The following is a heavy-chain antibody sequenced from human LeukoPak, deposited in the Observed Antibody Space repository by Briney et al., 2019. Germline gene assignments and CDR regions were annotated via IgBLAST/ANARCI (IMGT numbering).Heavy chain of an antibody. V-gene: IGHV3-7*01. D-gene: IGHD3/OR15-3a*01. CDR1: KFTFSNYW. CDR3: AWIDFETGRGAFDI. J-gene: IGHJ3*02. Sequence: GGSLRLSCAASKFTFSNYWMSWVRQAPGRELEWVANIKQDGSEEYYVDSVKGRFTISRDNAKNSLYLQMNSLRAEDTAVYYCAWIDFETGRGAFDIWGQGTVVTVSS. CDR2: IKQDGSEE.